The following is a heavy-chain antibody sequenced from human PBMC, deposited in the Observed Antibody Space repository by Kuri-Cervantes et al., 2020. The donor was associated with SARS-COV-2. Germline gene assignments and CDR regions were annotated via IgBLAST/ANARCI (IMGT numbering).Heavy chain of an antibody. J-gene: IGHJ5*02. D-gene: IGHD2-2*01. V-gene: IGHV1-18*01. CDR3: AREDIVVVPAAIAHTYNWFDP. Sequence: ASVKVSCKASGYTFTSYGISWVRQAPGQGLEWMGWISAYNGNTNYAQKPQGRVTMTTDTSTSTAYMELRSLRSDDTAVYYCAREDIVVVPAAIAHTYNWFDPWGQGTLVTVSS. CDR1: GYTFTSYG. CDR2: ISAYNGNT.